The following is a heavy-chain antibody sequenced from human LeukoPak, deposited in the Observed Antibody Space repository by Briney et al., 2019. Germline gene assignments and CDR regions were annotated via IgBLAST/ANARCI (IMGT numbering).Heavy chain of an antibody. CDR1: GFTFSSYG. D-gene: IGHD6-13*01. CDR2: ISYDGSNK. J-gene: IGHJ4*02. Sequence: GGSLRLSCAASGFTFSSYGMHWVRQAPGKGLEWVAVISYDGSNKYYADSVKGRFTISRDNSKNTLYLQMNSLRAEDTAVYYCARVRGSSFYYWGQGTLVTVSS. CDR3: ARVRGSSFYY. V-gene: IGHV3-30*03.